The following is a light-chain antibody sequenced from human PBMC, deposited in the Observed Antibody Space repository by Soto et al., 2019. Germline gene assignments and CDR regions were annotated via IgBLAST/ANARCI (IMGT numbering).Light chain of an antibody. Sequence: DIQMTQSPSSLYASVGDRFNITCRASQGIRDALGWYQQKPGKAPKRLIYAASSLQSGVPSRFSGSGSGTEFTLPISSLQPEEFAPYYCLQHNSYPQTFGQGTKVEIK. CDR1: QGIRDA. CDR3: LQHNSYPQT. CDR2: AAS. J-gene: IGKJ1*01. V-gene: IGKV1-17*01.